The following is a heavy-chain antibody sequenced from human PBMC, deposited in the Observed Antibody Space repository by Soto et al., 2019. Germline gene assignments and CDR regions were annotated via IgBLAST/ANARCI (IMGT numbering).Heavy chain of an antibody. V-gene: IGHV3-48*01. CDR3: AKAPGYSSSCYRDY. CDR2: ISSTSATI. Sequence: SLRLSCAASGFTFNSYSMNWVRQAPGEGLEWISYISSTSATIYYADSVQGRFTVSRDNSKNTLYLQMNSLRAEDTAVYYCAKAPGYSSSCYRDYWGQGTLVTVSS. J-gene: IGHJ4*02. D-gene: IGHD6-13*01. CDR1: GFTFNSYS.